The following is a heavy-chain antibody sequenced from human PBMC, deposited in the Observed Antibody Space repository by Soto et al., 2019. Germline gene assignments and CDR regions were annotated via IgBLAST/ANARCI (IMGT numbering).Heavy chain of an antibody. J-gene: IGHJ6*03. V-gene: IGHV1-18*01. CDR3: ARDRGDIVLMVYAKDFMDV. Sequence: QVQLVQSGAEVKKPGASVKVSCKASGYTFTSYGISWVRQAPGQGLEWMGWISAYNGNTNYAQKLQGRVTMTTDTSTSTAYMELRSLRSDDTAVYYCARDRGDIVLMVYAKDFMDVWGKGTTVTVSS. CDR1: GYTFTSYG. D-gene: IGHD2-8*01. CDR2: ISAYNGNT.